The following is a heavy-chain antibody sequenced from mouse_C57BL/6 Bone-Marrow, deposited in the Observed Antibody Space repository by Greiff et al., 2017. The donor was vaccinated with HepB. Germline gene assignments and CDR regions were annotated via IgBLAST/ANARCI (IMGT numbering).Heavy chain of an antibody. V-gene: IGHV14-4*01. J-gene: IGHJ2*01. D-gene: IGHD1-1*01. CDR1: GFNIKDDY. CDR3: TTDYYGSSYGY. Sequence: EVQLQQSGAELVRPGASVKLSCTASGFNIKDDYMHWVKQRPEQGLEWIGWIDPENGDTEYASKFQGKATITADTSSNTAYLQLSSLTSEDTAVYYGTTDYYGSSYGYWGQGTTLTVSS. CDR2: IDPENGDT.